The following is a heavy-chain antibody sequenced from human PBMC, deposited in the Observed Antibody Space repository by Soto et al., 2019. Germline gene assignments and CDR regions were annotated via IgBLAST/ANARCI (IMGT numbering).Heavy chain of an antibody. Sequence: QVHLVESGGGVVQPGRSLRLSCAASGFTFRTYGMHWVRQAPGKGLEWVALISFDGTNNYYADSVKGRFTISRDNSRNTLYLQLNSLRAEDTAVYYCAKGQDLPLEYYYGMDVWGQGTTVPVS. CDR1: GFTFRTYG. J-gene: IGHJ6*02. V-gene: IGHV3-30*18. CDR2: ISFDGTNN. CDR3: AKGQDLPLEYYYGMDV.